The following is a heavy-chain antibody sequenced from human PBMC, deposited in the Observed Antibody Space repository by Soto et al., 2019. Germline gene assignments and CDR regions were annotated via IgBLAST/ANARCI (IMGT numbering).Heavy chain of an antibody. CDR3: ASFSIAATDPYGMDV. CDR1: GGTFSSYA. J-gene: IGHJ6*02. D-gene: IGHD6-13*01. CDR2: ISAYNGNT. V-gene: IGHV1-18*01. Sequence: ASVKVSCKPSGGTFSSYAISWVRQAPGQGLEWMGWISAYNGNTNYAQKLQGRVTMTTDTSTSTAYMELRSLRSDDTAVYYCASFSIAATDPYGMDVWGHGTTVTVSS.